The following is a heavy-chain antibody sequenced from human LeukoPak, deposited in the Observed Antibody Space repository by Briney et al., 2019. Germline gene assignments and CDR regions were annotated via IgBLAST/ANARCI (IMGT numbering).Heavy chain of an antibody. J-gene: IGHJ4*02. V-gene: IGHV3-23*01. D-gene: IGHD2-21*02. CDR1: GFTFSSYA. CDR3: AKYCGGDCYSYYFDY. Sequence: GGSLRLSCAAYGFTFSSYAMSWVRQAPGKGLEWVSAISGSGGSTYYADSVKGRFTIPRDNSKNTLYLQMNSLRAEDTAVYYCAKYCGGDCYSYYFDYWGQGTLVTVSS. CDR2: ISGSGGST.